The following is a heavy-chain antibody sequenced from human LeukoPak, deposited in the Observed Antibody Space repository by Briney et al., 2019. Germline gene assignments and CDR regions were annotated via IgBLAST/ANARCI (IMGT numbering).Heavy chain of an antibody. CDR1: GFTFSGSA. J-gene: IGHJ4*02. CDR2: IRSKANSYAT. CDR3: TRHMGIAAASFDY. Sequence: GGSLRLSCAASGFTFSGSAMHWVRQASGKGLEWVGRIRSKANSYATAYAASVKGRFTISRDDSKNTAYLQMNSLKTEDTAVYYCTRHMGIAAASFDYWGQGTLVTVSS. D-gene: IGHD6-13*01. V-gene: IGHV3-73*01.